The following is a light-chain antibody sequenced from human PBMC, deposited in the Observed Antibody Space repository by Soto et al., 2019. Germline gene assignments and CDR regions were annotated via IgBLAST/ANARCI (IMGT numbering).Light chain of an antibody. CDR3: TSFTSSNTHV. CDR2: DVS. CDR1: SSDVGSYNI. Sequence: QSALTQPASVSGSPGQSIVISCNGTSSDVGSYNIVSWYQQHPGKVPKLMIYDVSNRPSGVSERFSGSKSGNTASLTISGLQAEDEADYYWTSFTSSNTHVFGTGTKLTVL. V-gene: IGLV2-14*02. J-gene: IGLJ1*01.